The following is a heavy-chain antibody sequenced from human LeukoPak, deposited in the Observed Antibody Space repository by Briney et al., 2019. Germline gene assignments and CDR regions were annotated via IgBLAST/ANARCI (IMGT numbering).Heavy chain of an antibody. J-gene: IGHJ4*02. D-gene: IGHD3-16*01. CDR3: AKVRWGSDNALDS. Sequence: SVKVSCKASGGTFSSYAISWVRQAPGQGLEWMGGIIPIFGTANYAQKFQGRVTITADESTSTAYMELSSLRSEDTAVYYCAKVRWGSDNALDSWGQGTLVTGSS. CDR2: IIPIFGTA. V-gene: IGHV1-69*13. CDR1: GGTFSSYA.